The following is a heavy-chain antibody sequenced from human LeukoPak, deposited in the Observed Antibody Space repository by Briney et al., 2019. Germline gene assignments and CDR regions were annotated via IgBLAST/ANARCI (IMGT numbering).Heavy chain of an antibody. D-gene: IGHD4-23*01. CDR3: ARAYGGNSQYFQH. CDR1: GDSISTSNSY. Sequence: SETLSLTCTVSGDSISTSNSYWGWIRQPPGKGLEWIGSIYYSGSTNYNPSLKSRVTISLDTSKNQFSLKLSSVTAADTAVYYCARAYGGNSQYFQHWGQGTLVTVSS. V-gene: IGHV4-39*07. CDR2: IYYSGST. J-gene: IGHJ1*01.